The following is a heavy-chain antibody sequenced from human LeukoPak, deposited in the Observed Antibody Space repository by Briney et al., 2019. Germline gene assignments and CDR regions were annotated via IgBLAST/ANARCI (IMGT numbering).Heavy chain of an antibody. CDR3: ARNFYGGNPP. CDR1: GGSFSGYY. J-gene: IGHJ5*02. CDR2: INHSGST. V-gene: IGHV4-34*01. Sequence: PSETLSLTCAVYGGSFSGYYWSWIRQPPGKGLEWIGEINHSGSTNYNPSLKSRVTISVDTSKNQFSLKLSSVTAADTAVYYCARNFYGGNPPWGQGTLVTVSS. D-gene: IGHD4-17*01.